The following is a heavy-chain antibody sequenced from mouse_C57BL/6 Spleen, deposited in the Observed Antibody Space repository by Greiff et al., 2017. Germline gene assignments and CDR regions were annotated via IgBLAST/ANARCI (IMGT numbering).Heavy chain of an antibody. D-gene: IGHD1-1*01. J-gene: IGHJ2*01. CDR3: ARRDTTVVAPCDY. Sequence: QVQLKQPGAELVKPGASVKMSCKASGYTFTSYWITWVKQRPGQGLEWIGDICPGSGSTNYNEKFKSKDALTVDTSSSRAYMQLSSLTSEDAAVYYCARRDTTVVAPCDYWGQGTTLTVSS. CDR2: ICPGSGST. CDR1: GYTFTSYW. V-gene: IGHV1-55*01.